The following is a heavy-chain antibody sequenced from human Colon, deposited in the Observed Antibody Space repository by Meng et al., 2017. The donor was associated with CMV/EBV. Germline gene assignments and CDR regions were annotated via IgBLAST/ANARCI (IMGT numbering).Heavy chain of an antibody. CDR1: GFTFDDYA. CDR3: AKDISPVGGTTGYHGMDV. V-gene: IGHV3-9*01. D-gene: IGHD1-7*01. Sequence: SLKISCAASGFTFDDYAMHWVRQAPGKGLEWVSSITWNSGRTGYVDSVEGQFTISRDNAKNSLYLQMNGLRAEDTALYYCAKDISPVGGTTGYHGMDVWGQGTTVTVS. CDR2: ITWNSGRT. J-gene: IGHJ6*02.